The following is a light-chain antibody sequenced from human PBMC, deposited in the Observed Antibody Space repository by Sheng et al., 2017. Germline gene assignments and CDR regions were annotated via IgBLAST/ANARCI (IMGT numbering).Light chain of an antibody. CDR2: AAS. CDR3: QQLNNYPLT. CDR1: QDISTS. J-gene: IGKJ4*01. V-gene: IGKV1-9*01. Sequence: IQLTQSPSSLSASVGDRVTFTCRASQDISTSLAWYQQKPGEAPKLLVYAASTGRNGVPSRFSGRGSGTDFTLTISSLQPEDSATYICQQLNNYPLTFGGGTKVEIK.